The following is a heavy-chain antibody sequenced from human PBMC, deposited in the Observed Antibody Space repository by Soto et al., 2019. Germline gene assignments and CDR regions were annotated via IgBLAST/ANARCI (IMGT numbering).Heavy chain of an antibody. Sequence: EVQLVESGGGLVQPGGSLRLSCAASGFTFSSYWMSWVRQAPGKGLEWVANIKQDGSEKYYVDSVKGRFTISRDNAKNSLYLQMNSLRAEDTAVYYCARDPPFRYDSSGYPGYWGQGTLVTVSS. CDR2: IKQDGSEK. V-gene: IGHV3-7*05. CDR3: ARDPPFRYDSSGYPGY. J-gene: IGHJ4*02. CDR1: GFTFSSYW. D-gene: IGHD3-22*01.